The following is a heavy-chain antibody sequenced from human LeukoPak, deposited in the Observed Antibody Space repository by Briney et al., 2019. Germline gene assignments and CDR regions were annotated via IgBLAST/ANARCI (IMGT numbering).Heavy chain of an antibody. D-gene: IGHD3-10*01. CDR2: ISGSGGST. V-gene: IGHV3-23*01. CDR1: GLSFGDYG. Sequence: GGSLRLSCTPSGLSFGDYGMSWVRQAPGKGLEWVSAISGSGGSTYYADSVKGRFTISRDNSKNTLYLQMNSLRAEDTAVYYCAKDLLQYYYGSGNYFDYWGQGTLVTVSS. J-gene: IGHJ4*02. CDR3: AKDLLQYYYGSGNYFDY.